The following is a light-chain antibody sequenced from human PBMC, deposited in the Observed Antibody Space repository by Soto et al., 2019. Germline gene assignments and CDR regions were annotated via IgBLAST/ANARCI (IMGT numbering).Light chain of an antibody. CDR3: QQYIDWPPYT. Sequence: EIVLTQSPATLSVSPGDRVTLSCRASQSVDINLAWYQQKAGQAPRLLVYGASTKATDMPGRFSGRGSGTEFTLTITNLQSEDFAVYYCQQYIDWPPYTFGQGTKVDIK. J-gene: IGKJ2*01. CDR1: QSVDIN. V-gene: IGKV3-15*01. CDR2: GAS.